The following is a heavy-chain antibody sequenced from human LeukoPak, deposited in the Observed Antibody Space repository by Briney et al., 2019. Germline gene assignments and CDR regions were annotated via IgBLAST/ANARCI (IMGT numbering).Heavy chain of an antibody. Sequence: PGGSLRLSCSASGFTFRSNGMHWVRQAPGKGLEYVSGISSNGGSTYYADSVKGRFTISRDNSRNTLYLQMNSLRAEDTAVYYCAKTGYTNSWYRLFDYWGQGTLVTVSS. CDR3: AKTGYTNSWYRLFDY. V-gene: IGHV3-64*04. CDR2: ISSNGGST. CDR1: GFTFRSNG. J-gene: IGHJ4*02. D-gene: IGHD6-13*01.